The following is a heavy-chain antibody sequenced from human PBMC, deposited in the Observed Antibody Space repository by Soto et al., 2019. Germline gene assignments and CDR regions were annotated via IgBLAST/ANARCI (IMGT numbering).Heavy chain of an antibody. CDR2: FDPKDGET. J-gene: IGHJ6*02. CDR1: GYTLTELS. D-gene: IGHD1-26*01. CDR3: ARDRGVGATSRYYYYGMDV. V-gene: IGHV1-24*01. Sequence: ASVKVSCKVCGYTLTELSMPWVRQAPGKGLEWMGGFDPKDGETIYAQKFQGRVTMTGDTPTDTAYMELSSLRSEDTAVYYCARDRGVGATSRYYYYGMDVWGQGTTVTVSS.